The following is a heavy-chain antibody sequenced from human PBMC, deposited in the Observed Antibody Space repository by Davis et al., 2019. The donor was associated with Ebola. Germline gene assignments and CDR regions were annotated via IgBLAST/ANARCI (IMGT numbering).Heavy chain of an antibody. D-gene: IGHD2-15*01. CDR2: ISGSGGST. CDR1: GFTFSSYA. V-gene: IGHV3-23*01. CDR3: AKDPPTSGGALFY. J-gene: IGHJ4*02. Sequence: PGRSLRPSCAASGFTFSSYAMSWVRQAPGKGLEWVSAISGSGGSTYYADSVKGRFTISRDNSKNTLYLQMNSLRTENTAVYYCAKDPPTSGGALFYWGQGTLVTVSS.